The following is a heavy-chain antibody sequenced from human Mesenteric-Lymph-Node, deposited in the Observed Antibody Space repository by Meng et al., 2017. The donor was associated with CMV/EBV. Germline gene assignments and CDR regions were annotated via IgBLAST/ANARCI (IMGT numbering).Heavy chain of an antibody. V-gene: IGHV4-39*07. J-gene: IGHJ4*02. CDR3: ARDKGSVYE. D-gene: IGHD5/OR15-5a*01. Sequence: SETLSLTCTVSGGSISSTSYYWGWIRQPPGKGLEWIGSIYYSGSTYYDPSLKSRVTISLDTSKNQFYLKLSSVTAADTAVYYCARDKGSVYEWGQGTLVTVSS. CDR1: GGSISSTSYY. CDR2: IYYSGST.